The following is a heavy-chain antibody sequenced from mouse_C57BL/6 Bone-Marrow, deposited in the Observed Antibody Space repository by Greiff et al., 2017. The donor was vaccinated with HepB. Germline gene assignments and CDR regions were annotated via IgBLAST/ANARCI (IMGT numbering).Heavy chain of an antibody. Sequence: VKLQQSGAELVKPGASVKISCKASGYAFSSYWMNWVKQRPGKGLEWIGQIYPGDGDTNYNGKFKGKATLTADKSSSTAYMQLSSLTSEDSAVYFCARRILRYYAMDYWGQGTSVTVSS. CDR3: ARRILRYYAMDY. CDR1: GYAFSSYW. CDR2: IYPGDGDT. J-gene: IGHJ4*01. V-gene: IGHV1-80*01. D-gene: IGHD1-1*01.